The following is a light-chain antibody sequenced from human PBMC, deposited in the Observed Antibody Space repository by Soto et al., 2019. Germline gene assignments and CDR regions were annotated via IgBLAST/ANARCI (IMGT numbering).Light chain of an antibody. Sequence: QSVLTQPASVSGSPGQSITFSCTGTSSDVGGFNYVSWYQQHPGKAPKLMIYDVTNRPSGVSYRFSGSKSGNTASLTISGLQAEDEDDYYYNSYTSSSTYVFGTGTKVTVL. CDR1: SSDVGGFNY. CDR2: DVT. V-gene: IGLV2-14*03. J-gene: IGLJ1*01. CDR3: NSYTSSSTYV.